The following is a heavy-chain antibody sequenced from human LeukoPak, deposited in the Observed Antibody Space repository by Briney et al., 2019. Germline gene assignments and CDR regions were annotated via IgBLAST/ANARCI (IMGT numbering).Heavy chain of an antibody. V-gene: IGHV3-23*01. J-gene: IGHJ6*02. CDR2: IRGSGDST. Sequence: GGSLRLSCAASGFTFSTYAMSWVRQAPGKGLEWVSGIRGSGDSTYYADSVKGRFTISRDNSKNMMYLEMNSLRAEDTAVYYCAKDRSITMVRGVMDVWGQGTTVTVSS. CDR3: AKDRSITMVRGVMDV. D-gene: IGHD3-10*01. CDR1: GFTFSTYA.